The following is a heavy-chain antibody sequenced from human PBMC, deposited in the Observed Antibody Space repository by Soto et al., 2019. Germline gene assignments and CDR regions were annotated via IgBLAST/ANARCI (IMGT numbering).Heavy chain of an antibody. D-gene: IGHD3-3*01. J-gene: IGHJ4*02. CDR3: AHRKTYYDFWSGYSGDEYYFDY. CDR1: GFSLSTSGVG. Sequence: QITLKESGPTLVKPTQTLTLTCTFSGFSLSTSGVGVGWIRPPPGKALEWLALTYWNDDKRYSPSLKSRLTITKDTSKNQVVLTMTNMDPVDTATYYCAHRKTYYDFWSGYSGDEYYFDYWGQGTLVTVSS. CDR2: TYWNDDK. V-gene: IGHV2-5*01.